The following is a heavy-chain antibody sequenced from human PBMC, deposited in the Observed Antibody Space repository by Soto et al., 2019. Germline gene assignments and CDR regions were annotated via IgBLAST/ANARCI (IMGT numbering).Heavy chain of an antibody. V-gene: IGHV3-53*02. D-gene: IGHD5-18*01. CDR1: GFTVSSNY. J-gene: IGHJ4*02. CDR3: ARVSGYSYGYLDY. CDR2: IYSGGST. Sequence: EVQLVETGGGLIQPGGSLRLSCAASGFTVSSNYMSWVRQAPGKGLEWVSVIYSGGSTYYADSVKGRFTISRDNSKNTLYLQMNSLRADDTAVYYCARVSGYSYGYLDYWGQGTLVTVSS.